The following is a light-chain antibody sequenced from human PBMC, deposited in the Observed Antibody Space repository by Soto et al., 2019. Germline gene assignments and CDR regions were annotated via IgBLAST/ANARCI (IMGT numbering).Light chain of an antibody. CDR1: QTISSW. CDR3: QQTDSSPSLT. CDR2: GAS. V-gene: IGKV1-5*01. Sequence: DIQMTQSPSTLSGSVGDRVTITCRASQTISSWLAWYQQKPGKAPKLLIYGASNLETGVPSRFSGSGSGTDFTLSISGLQPEDFASYYCQQTDSSPSLTFGQGTRLEIK. J-gene: IGKJ5*01.